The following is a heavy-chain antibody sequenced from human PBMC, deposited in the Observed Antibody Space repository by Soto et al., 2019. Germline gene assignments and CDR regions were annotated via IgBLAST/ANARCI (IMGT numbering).Heavy chain of an antibody. Sequence: DVKLVESGGGLVQPGGSLRLSCAASGFTVSDYYMTWVRQAPGKGLEWVSLLYSGGSTIYADSVKGRVTISRDSSKNTLYLQMNSLRVEDTAVYYCARATVGASDFGFDSWGQGTLVTVSS. V-gene: IGHV3-53*01. CDR1: GFTVSDYY. CDR2: LYSGGST. D-gene: IGHD1-26*01. CDR3: ARATVGASDFGFDS. J-gene: IGHJ4*02.